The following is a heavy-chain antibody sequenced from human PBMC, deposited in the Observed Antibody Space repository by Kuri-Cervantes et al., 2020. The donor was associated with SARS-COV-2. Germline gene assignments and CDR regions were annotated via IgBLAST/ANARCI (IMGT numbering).Heavy chain of an antibody. V-gene: IGHV1-18*01. CDR1: GYPFTNFG. CDR2: ISTYSSDT. CDR3: ARDSATGTRWGDLNGMDV. D-gene: IGHD1-7*01. Sequence: ASVKVSCKASGYPFTNFGISWVRQAPGRGLEWMGWISTYSSDTIYPQKIQGRVTMTTDTSTSTAYMDLRGLRSDDTAVYYCARDSATGTRWGDLNGMDVWGQGTTVTVSS. J-gene: IGHJ6*02.